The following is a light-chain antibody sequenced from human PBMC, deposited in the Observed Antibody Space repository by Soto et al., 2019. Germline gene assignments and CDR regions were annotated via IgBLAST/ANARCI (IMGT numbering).Light chain of an antibody. CDR1: SSDVGAYNY. J-gene: IGLJ2*01. V-gene: IGLV2-14*01. CDR3: TSYTTSTIVA. CDR2: DVA. Sequence: QSVLTQPASVSASPGQSITISCTGTSSDVGAYNYVSWYQQPPGKAPTLIIYDVAVRTSGVSSRFSGSKSANTASLTISGLQAEDEGDYYCTSYTTSTIVAFGGGTKVTVL.